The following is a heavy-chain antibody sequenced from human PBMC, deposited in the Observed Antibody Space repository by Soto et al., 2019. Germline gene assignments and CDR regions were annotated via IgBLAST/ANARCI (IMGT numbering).Heavy chain of an antibody. CDR3: VRGPSHGAFDI. CDR1: GSTFSNYN. CDR2: ISPDGNNA. Sequence: QVQLVESGGAVVQPGRSLRLSCAASGSTFSNYNIHWVRQAPGKGLEWVAHISPDGNNAYYADSVKGRFTISRDNARNTVYLKVNSLRPEDTAVYNCVRGPSHGAFDIWGQGTLVTVSS. V-gene: IGHV3-30-3*01. J-gene: IGHJ3*02.